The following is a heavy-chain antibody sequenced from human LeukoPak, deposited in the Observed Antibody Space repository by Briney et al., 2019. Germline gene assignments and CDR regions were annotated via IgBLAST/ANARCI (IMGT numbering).Heavy chain of an antibody. J-gene: IGHJ4*02. CDR2: IRSKAYGGTT. Sequence: GRSLRLSCTASGFTFGDYAMSWFRQAPGKGLEWVGFIRSKAYGGTTEYAASVKGRFTISRDDSKSIAYLQMNSLKTEDTAVYYCTSCVDTAMKYCFDYWGQGTLVTVSS. V-gene: IGHV3-49*03. D-gene: IGHD5-18*01. CDR1: GFTFGDYA. CDR3: TSCVDTAMKYCFDY.